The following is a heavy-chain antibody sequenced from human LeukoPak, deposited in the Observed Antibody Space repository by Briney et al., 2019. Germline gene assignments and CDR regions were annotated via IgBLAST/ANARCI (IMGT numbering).Heavy chain of an antibody. J-gene: IGHJ4*02. CDR1: GGSFSGYY. CDR2: INHSGST. CDR3: ARVIVGATTY. Sequence: SETLSVTCAVYGGSFSGYYWSWIRQPPGKGLEWIGEINHSGSTNYNPSLKSRVTISVDTSKNQFSLKLSSVTAADTAVYYCARVIVGATTYWGQGTLVTVSS. V-gene: IGHV4-34*01. D-gene: IGHD1-26*01.